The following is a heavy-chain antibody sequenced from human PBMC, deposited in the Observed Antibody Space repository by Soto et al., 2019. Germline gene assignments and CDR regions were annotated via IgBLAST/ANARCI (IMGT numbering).Heavy chain of an antibody. V-gene: IGHV4-59*01. D-gene: IGHD6-19*01. Sequence: TSETLSLTCTVSAASMSSDYWSWIRQPPGKGLEWIGYIYYSGDTRYNPSLKSRVTIAVDTSKNQFSLKLTSVTAGDTAMYYCVKGSGWYFHWRQGTLVTVSS. J-gene: IGHJ1*01. CDR1: AASMSSDY. CDR3: VKGSGWYFH. CDR2: IYYSGDT.